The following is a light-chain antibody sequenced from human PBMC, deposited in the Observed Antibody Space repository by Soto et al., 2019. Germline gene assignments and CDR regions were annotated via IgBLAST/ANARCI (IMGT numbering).Light chain of an antibody. CDR2: EVS. CDR3: TSFVPGSTYV. V-gene: IGLV2-14*03. Sequence: QYAWTHPPSVPGSPGQRITTSCMETTSDIGAYGLVSWYQQHPGEAPKLMIYEVSNRFSGVSYRFSGSKSVNTASLTISGLQAEDEGDYYCTSFVPGSTYVFGSGTKVTVL. CDR1: TSDIGAYGL. J-gene: IGLJ1*01.